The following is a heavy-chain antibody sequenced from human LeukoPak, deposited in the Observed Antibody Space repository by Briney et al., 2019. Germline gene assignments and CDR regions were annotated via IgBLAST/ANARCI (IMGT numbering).Heavy chain of an antibody. D-gene: IGHD3-16*02. CDR3: ARGGMITFGGVIVNTRYFDY. V-gene: IGHV4-59*01. CDR1: GGSISSYY. Sequence: SETLSLTCTVSGGSISSYYWSWIRQPPGKGLEWIGYIYYSGSTNYNPSLKSRVTISVDTSKNQFSLKLSSVTAADTAVYYCARGGMITFGGVIVNTRYFDYWGQGTLVTVSS. CDR2: IYYSGST. J-gene: IGHJ4*02.